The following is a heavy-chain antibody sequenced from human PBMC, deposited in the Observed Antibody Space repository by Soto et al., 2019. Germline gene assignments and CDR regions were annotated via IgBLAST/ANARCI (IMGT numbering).Heavy chain of an antibody. D-gene: IGHD1-1*01. CDR2: IYYSGST. Sequence: SETLSLTCTVSGGSISSYYWSWIRQPPGKGLEWIGYIYYSGSTNYNPSLKSRVTISVDTSKNQFSLKLSSVTAADTAVYYCARRTHRHSTGTTPYYYYYMDVWGKGTTVTVSS. CDR1: GGSISSYY. J-gene: IGHJ6*03. V-gene: IGHV4-59*01. CDR3: ARRTHRHSTGTTPYYYYYMDV.